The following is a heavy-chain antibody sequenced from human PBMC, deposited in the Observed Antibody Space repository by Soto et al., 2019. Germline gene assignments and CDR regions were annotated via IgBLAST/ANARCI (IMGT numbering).Heavy chain of an antibody. CDR1: GFTFSSNW. D-gene: IGHD2-2*01. Sequence: QPGGSLRLSCVGSGFTFSSNWMTWVRQAPGKGLEWVANIRQDGSEINYVDSVKGRFTISRDNTKNSLYLQMNSLRAEDTAIYYCAREVVVSREASYFGYWGPGTLVTVSS. CDR3: AREVVVSREASYFGY. CDR2: IRQDGSEI. V-gene: IGHV3-7*04. J-gene: IGHJ4*02.